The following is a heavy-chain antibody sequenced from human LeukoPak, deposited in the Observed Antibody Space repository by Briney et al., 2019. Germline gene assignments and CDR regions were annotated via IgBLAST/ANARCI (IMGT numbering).Heavy chain of an antibody. CDR1: GFTFSIYA. V-gene: IGHV3-30-3*01. CDR3: ARDEYYYGSGSYSRMGY. Sequence: GGSLRLSCAASGFTFSIYAMHWVRQAPGKGLEWVAVISYDGSNKYYADSVKGRFTISRDNSKNTLYLQMNSLRAEDTAVYYCARDEYYYGSGSYSRMGYWGQGTLVTVSS. CDR2: ISYDGSNK. D-gene: IGHD3-10*01. J-gene: IGHJ4*02.